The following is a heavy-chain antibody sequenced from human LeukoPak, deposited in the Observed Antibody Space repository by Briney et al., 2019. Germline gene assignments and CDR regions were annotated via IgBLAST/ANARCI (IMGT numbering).Heavy chain of an antibody. V-gene: IGHV4-30-2*01. D-gene: IGHD3-10*01. J-gene: IGHJ4*02. Sequence: SETLSLTCAVSGGSISSGGYSWSWLRQPPGTGLEWLGYIYHSGSTYYNPSLKSRVTISVVRSKNQFSLKLSSVTAADTAVYYCARGADGGYGSGFDYWGQGTLVTVSS. CDR1: GGSISSGGYS. CDR3: ARGADGGYGSGFDY. CDR2: IYHSGST.